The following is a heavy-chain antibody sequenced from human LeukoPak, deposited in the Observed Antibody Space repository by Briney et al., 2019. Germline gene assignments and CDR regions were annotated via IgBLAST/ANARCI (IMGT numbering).Heavy chain of an antibody. Sequence: SETLSLTCAVYGASFNTYYWTWIRQSPDKGLEWIGEVKHDGDTNVNPSLRSGVVMSVDASKNQFSLKMTSVTAADTAIYFCARGPVALPNDRLSLFFDFWGQGTLVTVSS. CDR1: GASFNTYY. V-gene: IGHV4-34*01. J-gene: IGHJ5*01. CDR3: ARGPVALPNDRLSLFFDF. D-gene: IGHD2-8*01. CDR2: VKHDGDT.